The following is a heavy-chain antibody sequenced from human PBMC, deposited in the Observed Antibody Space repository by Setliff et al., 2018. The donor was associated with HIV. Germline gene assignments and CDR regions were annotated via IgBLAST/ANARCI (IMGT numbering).Heavy chain of an antibody. J-gene: IGHJ6*03. CDR2: ISSSSSYI. D-gene: IGHD4-17*01. Sequence: GGSLRLSCAASGFTFSSYTMNWVRQAPGQGLEWVSSISSSSSYIHYADSVKGRFTISRDNAKNSLYLQMNSLRAEDTAVYYCARVGTVTPPYYYYYMDVWGKGTTVTVSS. CDR3: ARVGTVTPPYYYYYMDV. V-gene: IGHV3-21*01. CDR1: GFTFSSYT.